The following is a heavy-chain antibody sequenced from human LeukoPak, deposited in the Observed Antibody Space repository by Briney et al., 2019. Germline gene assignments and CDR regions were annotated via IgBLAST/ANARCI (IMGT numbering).Heavy chain of an antibody. V-gene: IGHV4-34*01. D-gene: IGHD3-16*01. CDR2: INHSGST. Sequence: SETLSLTCAVYGGSFSGYYWSWIRQPPGKGLEWIGEINHSGSTNYNPSLKSRVTISVDTSKNQFSLKLTSVTAADTAIYYCARVGGMLTINNEAFDIWGQGTVVTVS. J-gene: IGHJ3*02. CDR1: GGSFSGYY. CDR3: ARVGGMLTINNEAFDI.